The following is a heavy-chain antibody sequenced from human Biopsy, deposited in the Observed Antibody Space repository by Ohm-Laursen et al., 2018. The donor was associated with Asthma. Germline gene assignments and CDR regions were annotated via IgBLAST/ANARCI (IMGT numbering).Heavy chain of an antibody. J-gene: IGHJ6*02. CDR1: GGTFSNFA. CDR3: ARCQVGYSSGWSLLLKKIYYSGMDV. D-gene: IGHD6-19*01. V-gene: IGHV1-69*01. CDR2: IMTVFGTT. Sequence: ESSVKVSCKAPGGTFSNFAISWVRQAPGQGLEWLGGIMTVFGTTSYAQKFQGRVTITADESTSTAYMEVTSLRSEDTAIYYCARCQVGYSSGWSLLLKKIYYSGMDVWGQGTAVTVSS.